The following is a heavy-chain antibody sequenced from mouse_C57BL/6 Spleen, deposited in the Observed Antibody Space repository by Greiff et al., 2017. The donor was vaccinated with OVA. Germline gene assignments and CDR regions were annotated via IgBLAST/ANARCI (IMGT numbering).Heavy chain of an antibody. CDR2: IDPSDSYT. CDR3: ARGGSGSSFSWFAY. CDR1: GYTFTSYW. Sequence: QVQLKQPGAELVMPGASVKLSCKASGYTFTSYWMHWVKQRPGQGLEWIGEIDPSDSYTNYNQKFKGKSTLTVDKSSSTAYMQLSSLTSEDSAVYYCARGGSGSSFSWFAYWGQGTLVTVSA. V-gene: IGHV1-69*01. D-gene: IGHD1-1*01. J-gene: IGHJ3*01.